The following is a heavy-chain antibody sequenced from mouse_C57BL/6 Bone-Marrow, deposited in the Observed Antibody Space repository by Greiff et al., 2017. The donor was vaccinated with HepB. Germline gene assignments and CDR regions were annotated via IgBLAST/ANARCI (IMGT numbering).Heavy chain of an antibody. Sequence: QVQLKQSGPGLVQPSQSLSITCTVSGFSLTSYGVHWVRQSPGKGLEWLGVIWSGGSTDYNAAFISRLSISKDNSKCQVFFKMNSLQADDTAIYCCARNLRDGPTDYWGQGTTLTVSS. CDR1: GFSLTSYG. CDR3: ARNLRDGPTDY. J-gene: IGHJ2*01. V-gene: IGHV2-2*01. D-gene: IGHD2-3*01. CDR2: IWSGGST.